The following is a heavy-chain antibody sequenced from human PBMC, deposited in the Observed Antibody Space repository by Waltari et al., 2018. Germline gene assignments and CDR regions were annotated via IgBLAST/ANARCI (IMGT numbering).Heavy chain of an antibody. D-gene: IGHD3-22*01. J-gene: IGHJ6*03. V-gene: IGHV1-69*14. Sequence: QVQLVQSGAEVKKPGSSVKVSCKASGGTFSSYAISWVRQAPGQGLGWMGGIIPIFGTANYAQKCECRVTITADKSTSTAYMELSSLRSEDTAVYYCARVGYYYDSRESHYYYYMDVWGKGTTVTVSS. CDR3: ARVGYYYDSRESHYYYYMDV. CDR2: IIPIFGTA. CDR1: GGTFSSYA.